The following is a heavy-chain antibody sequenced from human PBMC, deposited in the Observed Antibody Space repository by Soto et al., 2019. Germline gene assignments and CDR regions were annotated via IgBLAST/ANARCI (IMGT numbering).Heavy chain of an antibody. CDR2: MNPNSGNT. Sequence: QVQLVQSGAEVKKPGASVKVSCKASGYTFTSYDINWVRQATGQGLEWMGWMNPNSGNTGYAQKFQGRVTMTTNNSITTAYMELSRLRYEATPVYYCAREKGSSGFAPWGQGTLVTVSS. CDR1: GYTFTSYD. V-gene: IGHV1-8*01. D-gene: IGHD6-6*01. J-gene: IGHJ5*02. CDR3: AREKGSSGFAP.